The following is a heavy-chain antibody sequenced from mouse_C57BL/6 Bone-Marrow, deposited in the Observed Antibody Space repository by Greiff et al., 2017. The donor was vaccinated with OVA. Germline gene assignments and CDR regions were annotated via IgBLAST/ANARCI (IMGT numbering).Heavy chain of an antibody. J-gene: IGHJ1*03. Sequence: VQLQQPGAELVMPGASVKLSCKASGYTFTSYWMHWVKQRPGQGLEWIGEIDPSDSYTNYNQKFKGKSTLTVDKSSSTAYMQLSSLTSEDSAVYYCARGITTVVADWYSDVWGTGTTVTVSS. V-gene: IGHV1-69*01. D-gene: IGHD1-1*01. CDR2: IDPSDSYT. CDR1: GYTFTSYW. CDR3: ARGITTVVADWYSDV.